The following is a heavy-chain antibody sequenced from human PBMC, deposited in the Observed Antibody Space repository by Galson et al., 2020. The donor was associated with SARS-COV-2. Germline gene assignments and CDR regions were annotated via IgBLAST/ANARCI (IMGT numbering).Heavy chain of an antibody. CDR2: ISSSGTTI. V-gene: IGHV3-11*01. CDR1: GFTFSDYY. CDR3: ARDPITTVTRVFDY. D-gene: IGHD4-17*01. J-gene: IGHJ4*02. Sequence: GGPLRLSCAASGFTFSDYYMSWIRQAPGKGLEWVSYISSSGTTIYYADSVKGRFTISRDNAKNLLYLQMNSLRAEDTAVYYCARDPITTVTRVFDYWGQGTLVTVSS.